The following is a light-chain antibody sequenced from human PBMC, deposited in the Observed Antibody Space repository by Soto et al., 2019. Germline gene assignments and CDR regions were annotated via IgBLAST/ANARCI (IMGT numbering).Light chain of an antibody. CDR2: KAS. J-gene: IGKJ2*01. Sequence: DIPMTQSPSTLSASVGDRVTITCRASQSISSWLAWYQQKPGKAPKLLISKASSLESGVPSSFSGSGSGTEFTLTISSLQPDDFATYYCLQYNSYSLYTFGQGTRLEIK. V-gene: IGKV1-5*03. CDR3: LQYNSYSLYT. CDR1: QSISSW.